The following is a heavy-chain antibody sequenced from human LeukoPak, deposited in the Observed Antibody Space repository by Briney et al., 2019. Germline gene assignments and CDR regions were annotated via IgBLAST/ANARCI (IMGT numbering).Heavy chain of an antibody. D-gene: IGHD4-17*01. Sequence: GGSLRLSCAASGFTFSSYWMSWVHQAPGKGLEWVATIRQDGSQKYYVDSVKGRFTISRDNAKNSLYLQMNSLRAEDTAVYYCARESGSVTSEVDFDYWGQGTLVTVSS. J-gene: IGHJ4*02. CDR1: GFTFSSYW. CDR2: IRQDGSQK. V-gene: IGHV3-7*01. CDR3: ARESGSVTSEVDFDY.